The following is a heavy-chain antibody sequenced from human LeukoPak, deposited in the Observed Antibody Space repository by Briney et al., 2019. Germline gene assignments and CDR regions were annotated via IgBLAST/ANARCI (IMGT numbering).Heavy chain of an antibody. CDR3: ARDDFQQLAFDY. V-gene: IGHV4-4*07. CDR2: IYISGST. J-gene: IGHJ4*02. CDR1: GGSISSYY. D-gene: IGHD6-13*01. Sequence: SETLSLTCTVSGGSISSYYWSWIRQPAGKGLEWIGRIYISGSTNYNPSLKSRVTMSVDTSKNQFSLKLSSVTAEDTAVYYCARDDFQQLAFDYWGQGTLVTVSS.